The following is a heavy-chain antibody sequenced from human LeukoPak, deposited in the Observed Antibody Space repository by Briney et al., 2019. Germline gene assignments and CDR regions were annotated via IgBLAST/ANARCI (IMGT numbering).Heavy chain of an antibody. Sequence: GGSLRLSCAASGFTFSDSTMNWVRQASGKGLEWVASINSAGSTMHYADSVKGRLTISRDNAQNSLYLQLNSLRAEDTAVYYCVRGDTRDYWGQGTLITGSS. CDR1: GFTFSDST. J-gene: IGHJ4*02. CDR2: INSAGSTM. D-gene: IGHD3-16*01. CDR3: VRGDTRDY. V-gene: IGHV3-21*01.